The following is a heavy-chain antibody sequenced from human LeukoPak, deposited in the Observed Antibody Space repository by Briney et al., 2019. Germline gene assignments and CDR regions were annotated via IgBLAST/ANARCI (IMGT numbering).Heavy chain of an antibody. CDR3: AKDMGAAATNYFDY. J-gene: IGHJ4*02. Sequence: GGSLRLSCAASGFTFDDYAMHWVRQAPGKGLEWVSGISWNSGSIGYADSAKGRFTISRDNAKNSLYLQMNSLRAEDTALYYCAKDMGAAATNYFDYWGQGTLVTVSS. CDR1: GFTFDDYA. V-gene: IGHV3-9*01. D-gene: IGHD3-16*01. CDR2: ISWNSGSI.